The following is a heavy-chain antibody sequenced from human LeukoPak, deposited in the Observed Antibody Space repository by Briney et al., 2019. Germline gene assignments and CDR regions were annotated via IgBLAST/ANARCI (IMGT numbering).Heavy chain of an antibody. CDR2: INTDGTNT. V-gene: IGHV3-74*01. J-gene: IGHJ6*02. CDR1: GFTFSSHW. Sequence: GGSLRLSCAASGFTFSSHWMHWVRQAPGKGLVWVSRINTDGTNTTYADSVKGRFTISRDNAKSTLYPQVNSLRAEDTAVYYCARDKWIGTYLHYYYGMDVWGQGTTVTVSS. CDR3: ARDKWIGTYLHYYYGMDV. D-gene: IGHD3-10*01.